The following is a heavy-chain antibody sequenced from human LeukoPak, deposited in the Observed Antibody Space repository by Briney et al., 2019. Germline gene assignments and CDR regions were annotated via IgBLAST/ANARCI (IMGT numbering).Heavy chain of an antibody. CDR2: IYYSGST. CDR3: VRSGYYTGFDY. J-gene: IGHJ4*02. CDR1: GGSISSYY. D-gene: IGHD3-3*01. V-gene: IGHV4-59*12. Sequence: SETLSLTCTVSGGSISSYYWSWIRQPPGKGLEWIGYIYYSGSTNYNPSLKSRVTISVDTSKNQFSLKLSSVTAADTAVYYCVRSGYYTGFDYWGQGTLVTVSS.